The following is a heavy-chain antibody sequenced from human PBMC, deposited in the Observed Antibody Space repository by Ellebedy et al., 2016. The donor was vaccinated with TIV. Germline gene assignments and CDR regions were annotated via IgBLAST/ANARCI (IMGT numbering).Heavy chain of an antibody. Sequence: SETLSLXCTVSGGSISSYYWSWIRQPPGKGLEWIGYIYYSGSTNYNPSLKSRVTISVDTSKNQFSLKLSSVTAADTAVYYCARTYSSGWYDWFDPWGQGTLVTVSS. V-gene: IGHV4-59*01. J-gene: IGHJ5*02. CDR3: ARTYSSGWYDWFDP. CDR1: GGSISSYY. D-gene: IGHD6-19*01. CDR2: IYYSGST.